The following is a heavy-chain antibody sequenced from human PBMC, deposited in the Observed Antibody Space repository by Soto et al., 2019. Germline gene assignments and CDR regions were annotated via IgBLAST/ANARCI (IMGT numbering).Heavy chain of an antibody. Sequence: SETLSLTCTVSGDSISTYYWSWIRQRPGKGLEWIGYIYYTGSTNYNPSLKSRVTISIDTSKKQFSLSLKSVTAADTAVYFCARGYCYDIDGYPSWYFDYWGQGTRVTVSS. CDR3: ARGYCYDIDGYPSWYFDY. D-gene: IGHD3-22*01. V-gene: IGHV4-59*01. CDR1: GDSISTYY. J-gene: IGHJ4*02. CDR2: IYYTGST.